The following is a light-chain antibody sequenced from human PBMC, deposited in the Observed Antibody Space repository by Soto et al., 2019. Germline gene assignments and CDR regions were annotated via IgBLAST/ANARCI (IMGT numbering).Light chain of an antibody. V-gene: IGKV3-11*01. CDR2: HAS. J-gene: IGKJ1*01. CDR1: QRGSSY. Sequence: EIVLTQSPATLSLSPGDRATLSCRASQRGSSYLAWYQQKPGQAPRLLIYHASNRATGSAARFSGSGSGTDVILTIISLVPEEFATIYCQQRYRTPHGGFGQGTKVDIK. CDR3: QQRYRTPHGG.